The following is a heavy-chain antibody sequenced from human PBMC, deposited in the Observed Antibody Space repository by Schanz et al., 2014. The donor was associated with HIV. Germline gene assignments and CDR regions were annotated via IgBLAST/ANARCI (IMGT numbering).Heavy chain of an antibody. Sequence: QVRLVQSGAEVKRPGASVKVSCKASGYTFTGYFVHWVRQAPGQGLQWMGWINPKSGDTSYAQKFQGRVTMTRDTSISTAYMSLSRLRSDDTAVYYCARDRTAMVTYYYYYGMDVWGPGTTVTVSS. V-gene: IGHV1-2*02. CDR1: GYTFTGYF. J-gene: IGHJ6*02. D-gene: IGHD5-18*01. CDR3: ARDRTAMVTYYYYYGMDV. CDR2: INPKSGDT.